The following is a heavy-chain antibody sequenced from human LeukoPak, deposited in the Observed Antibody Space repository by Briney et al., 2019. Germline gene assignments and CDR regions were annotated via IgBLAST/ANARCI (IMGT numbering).Heavy chain of an antibody. CDR2: ISAYNGNT. D-gene: IGHD2-15*01. Sequence: ASVKVSCKASGYTFTSYGIGWVRQAPGQGLEWMGWISAYNGNTNYAQKLQGRVTMTTDTSTSTAYMELRSLRSDDTAVYYCARAVCSGGSCYFDYWGQGTPVTVSS. CDR3: ARAVCSGGSCYFDY. J-gene: IGHJ4*02. V-gene: IGHV1-18*01. CDR1: GYTFTSYG.